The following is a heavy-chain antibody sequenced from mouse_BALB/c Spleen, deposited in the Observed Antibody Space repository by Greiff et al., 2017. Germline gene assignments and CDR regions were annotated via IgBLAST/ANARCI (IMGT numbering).Heavy chain of an antibody. CDR3: VRQGNSYAMDY. Sequence: EVKLQESGGGLVQPKGSLKLSCAASGFTFNTYAMNWVRQAPGKGLEWVARIRSKSNNYATYYADSVKDRFTISRDDSQSMLYLQMNNLKTEDTAMYYCVRQGNSYAMDYWGQGTSVTVSS. CDR1: GFTFNTYA. D-gene: IGHD2-1*01. J-gene: IGHJ4*01. CDR2: IRSKSNNYAT. V-gene: IGHV10-1*02.